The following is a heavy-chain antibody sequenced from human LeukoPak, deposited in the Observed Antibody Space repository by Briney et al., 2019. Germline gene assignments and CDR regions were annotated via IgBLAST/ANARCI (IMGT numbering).Heavy chain of an antibody. D-gene: IGHD6-19*01. Sequence: GESLQIYCKGSGYRFPSYWIGWVRQMPGKGLEWMGSIYPGDSDTRYSPSFQGRVTISADKSTTTAYLQWSSLKASDTAMYYGATPQGSGWNFDYWGQGTLVTVSS. V-gene: IGHV5-51*01. CDR2: IYPGDSDT. CDR3: ATPQGSGWNFDY. J-gene: IGHJ4*02. CDR1: GYRFPSYW.